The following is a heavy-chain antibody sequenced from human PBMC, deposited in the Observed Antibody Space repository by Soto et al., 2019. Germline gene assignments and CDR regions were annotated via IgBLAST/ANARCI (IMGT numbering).Heavy chain of an antibody. CDR1: GFTFSSYA. J-gene: IGHJ3*02. V-gene: IGHV3-30-3*01. Sequence: GGSLRLSCAASGFTFSSYAMHWVRQAPGKGLEWVAVISYDGSNKYYADSVKGRFTISRDNSKNTLYLQMNSLRAEDTAVYYCASSLGAGDHDAFDIWGQGTMVTVSS. CDR3: ASSLGAGDHDAFDI. D-gene: IGHD2-21*02. CDR2: ISYDGSNK.